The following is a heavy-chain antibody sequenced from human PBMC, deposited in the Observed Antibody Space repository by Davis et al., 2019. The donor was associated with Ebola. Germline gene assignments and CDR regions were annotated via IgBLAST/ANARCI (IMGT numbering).Heavy chain of an antibody. CDR2: INPNSGGK. Sequence: ASVKVSCKASGYTFTGYYMHWVRQAPGQGLEWMGRINPNSGGKNYAQKFQGRVTMTRDTSISTAYMELSRLRSDDTAVYYCAREHITYIAVAHNWFDPWGQGTLVTVSS. V-gene: IGHV1-2*06. CDR3: AREHITYIAVAHNWFDP. D-gene: IGHD6-19*01. CDR1: GYTFTGYY. J-gene: IGHJ5*02.